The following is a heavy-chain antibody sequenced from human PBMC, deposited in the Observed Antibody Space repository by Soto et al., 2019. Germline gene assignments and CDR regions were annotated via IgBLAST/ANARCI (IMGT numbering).Heavy chain of an antibody. Sequence: GESLKISCNGSGYNFGGYWIAWGREMPGKGLELMGIIYPSDSDTRYRPSFQGQVTISADKSISSAYLQWSSLRASDTAMYYCARGGVSTRTFDYWGQGTPVTVSS. CDR3: ARGGVSTRTFDY. J-gene: IGHJ4*02. V-gene: IGHV5-51*01. D-gene: IGHD3-3*01. CDR2: IYPSDSDT. CDR1: GYNFGGYW.